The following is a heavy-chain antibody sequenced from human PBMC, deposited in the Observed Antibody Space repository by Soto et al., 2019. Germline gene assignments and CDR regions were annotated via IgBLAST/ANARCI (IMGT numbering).Heavy chain of an antibody. CDR3: ARHLGMDV. J-gene: IGHJ6*02. V-gene: IGHV1-46*02. CDR1: GYTFNRYQ. Sequence: ASVKVSCKASGYTFNRYQMHWVRQAPGEGLEWMGIINPSDGSTSYAQNLQGRVTMTRGTSTSTVYMELNSLRSEDTAVYYCARHLGMDVWGQGTTVTVSS. CDR2: INPSDGST.